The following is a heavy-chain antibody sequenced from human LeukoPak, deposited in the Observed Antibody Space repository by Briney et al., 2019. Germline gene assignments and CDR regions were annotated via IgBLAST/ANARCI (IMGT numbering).Heavy chain of an antibody. J-gene: IGHJ4*02. CDR2: ISSSSSYI. CDR3: ARGGIVVVPAAEFDY. Sequence: PGGSLRLSCAASGFTFSSYSMNWVRQAPGKGLEWVSPISSSSSYIYYADSVKGRFTISRDNAKNSLYLQMNSLRAEDTAVYYCARGGIVVVPAAEFDYWGQGTLVTVSS. D-gene: IGHD2-2*01. V-gene: IGHV3-21*01. CDR1: GFTFSSYS.